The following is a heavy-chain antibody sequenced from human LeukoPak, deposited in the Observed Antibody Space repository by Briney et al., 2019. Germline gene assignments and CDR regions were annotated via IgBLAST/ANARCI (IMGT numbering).Heavy chain of an antibody. J-gene: IGHJ4*02. V-gene: IGHV3-30-3*02. CDR3: AKYFYSVDDFRPGRRYFDF. D-gene: IGHD3/OR15-3a*01. Sequence: GGSLRLSCAASGFTFSSYPIHWVRQAPGKGLEWVAIISYDGSNKYYADSVKGRFTISRDNSKNTLYLQMNSLRDEDTAMYFCAKYFYSVDDFRPGRRYFDFWGQGTLVTVSS. CDR2: ISYDGSNK. CDR1: GFTFSSYP.